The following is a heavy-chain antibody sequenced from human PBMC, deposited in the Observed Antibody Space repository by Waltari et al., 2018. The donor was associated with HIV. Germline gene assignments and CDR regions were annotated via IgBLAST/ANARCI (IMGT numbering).Heavy chain of an antibody. D-gene: IGHD6-6*01. Sequence: EVQLVQSGAELKRPGESLKISCKGSGYRFTSYWIGWVRQTPGRGLEWMGLIDPNESDVKYNPAFQGQVTMSADKSINTAYLEWSSLNISDTAIYYCARPGSSSDWWYFDVWGRGTLVTVSS. CDR2: IDPNESDV. J-gene: IGHJ2*01. V-gene: IGHV5-51*01. CDR3: ARPGSSSDWWYFDV. CDR1: GYRFTSYW.